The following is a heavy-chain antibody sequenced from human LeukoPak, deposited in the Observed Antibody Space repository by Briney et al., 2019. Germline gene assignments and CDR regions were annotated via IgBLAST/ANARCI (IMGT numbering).Heavy chain of an antibody. CDR3: AIPNTNNWPFDY. V-gene: IGHV4-39*01. D-gene: IGHD1-1*01. CDR2: IYSVGST. J-gene: IGHJ4*02. Sequence: SETLSLTCTVSGGSISSSSYYWGWIRQPPGKGLEWIGSIYSVGSTYYNPSLKSRVTISVDTSKNQFSLKLSSMTAADTAVYYCAIPNTNNWPFDYWSQGTLVTVSS. CDR1: GGSISSSSYY.